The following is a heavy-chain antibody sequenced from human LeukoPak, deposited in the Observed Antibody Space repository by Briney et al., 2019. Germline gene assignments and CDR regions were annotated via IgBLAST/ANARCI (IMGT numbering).Heavy chain of an antibody. CDR1: GGSISSYY. Sequence: PSETLSLTCTVSGGSISSYYWSWIRQPAGKGLEWIGRIYTSGSTNYNPSLKSRVTMSVDTSKNQFSLKLSSVTAADTAVYYCATLRATDFWSGYLIDYWGQGTLVTVSS. CDR3: ATLRATDFWSGYLIDY. V-gene: IGHV4-4*07. J-gene: IGHJ4*02. D-gene: IGHD3-3*01. CDR2: IYTSGST.